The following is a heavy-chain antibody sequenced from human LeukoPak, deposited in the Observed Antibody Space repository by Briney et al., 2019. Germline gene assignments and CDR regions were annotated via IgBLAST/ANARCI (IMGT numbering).Heavy chain of an antibody. CDR1: GASIDTNNYY. D-gene: IGHD4-17*01. CDR3: ARPVYGDYEQFDY. CDR2: INHSGST. J-gene: IGHJ4*02. Sequence: SETLSLTCSVSGASIDTNNYYWSWIRQPPGKGLEWIGEINHSGSTNYNPSLKSRVTISVDTSKNQFSLKLSSVTAADTAVYYCARPVYGDYEQFDYWGQGTLVTVSS. V-gene: IGHV4-39*01.